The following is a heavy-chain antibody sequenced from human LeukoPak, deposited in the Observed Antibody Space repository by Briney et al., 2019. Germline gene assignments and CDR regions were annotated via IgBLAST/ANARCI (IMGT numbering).Heavy chain of an antibody. J-gene: IGHJ5*02. Sequence: PGGSLRLSCAASGFTFSSYSINWVRQAPGKGLEWVSSISSSSSYIYYADSVKGRFTISRDNAKNSLYLQMNSLRAEDTAVYYCARERLRLNWFDPWGQGTLVTVSS. CDR3: ARERLRLNWFDP. D-gene: IGHD4-17*01. CDR1: GFTFSSYS. V-gene: IGHV3-21*01. CDR2: ISSSSSYI.